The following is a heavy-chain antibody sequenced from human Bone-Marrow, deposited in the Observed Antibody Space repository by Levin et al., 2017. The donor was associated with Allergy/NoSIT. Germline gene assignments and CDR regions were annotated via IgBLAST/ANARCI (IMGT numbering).Heavy chain of an antibody. CDR1: GYTFFTYG. Sequence: GESLKISCKASGYTFFTYGISWVRQAPGQGLEWMGWVTPYNGNTMYAQKFQDRVTMTADTSTNTVYMELRSLTSDDTASYFCARAAAAAGELDYWGQGTLVAVSS. CDR3: ARAAAAAGELDY. D-gene: IGHD6-13*01. CDR2: VTPYNGNT. J-gene: IGHJ4*02. V-gene: IGHV1-18*01.